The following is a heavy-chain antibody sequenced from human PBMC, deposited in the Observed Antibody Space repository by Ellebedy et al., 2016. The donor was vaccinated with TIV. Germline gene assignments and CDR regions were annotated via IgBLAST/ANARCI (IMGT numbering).Heavy chain of an antibody. CDR1: GFTFSSYG. CDR2: IWYDGSNK. V-gene: IGHV3-33*01. J-gene: IGHJ6*02. D-gene: IGHD2/OR15-2a*01. CDR3: ARDSDYLAGYYKGMDV. Sequence: GESLKISCAASGFTFSSYGMHWVRQAPGKGLEWVAVIWYDGSNKYYADSVKGRFTISRDHSKNPLSLQMNSLRAEDTAVYYCARDSDYLAGYYKGMDVWGQGTTVTVSS.